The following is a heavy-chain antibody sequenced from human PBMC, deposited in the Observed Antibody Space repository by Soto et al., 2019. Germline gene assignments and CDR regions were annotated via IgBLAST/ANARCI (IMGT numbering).Heavy chain of an antibody. CDR1: GFTFSSYA. V-gene: IGHV3-23*01. J-gene: IGHJ6*02. CDR3: ANPGHQDYYYYYGMDV. CDR2: ISGSGGST. Sequence: GGSLRLSCAASGFTFSSYAMSWVRQAPGKGLEWVSAISGSGGSTYYADSVKGRFTISRDNSKNTLYLQMNSLRAEDTAVYYCANPGHQDYYYYYGMDVWGQGTTVTV.